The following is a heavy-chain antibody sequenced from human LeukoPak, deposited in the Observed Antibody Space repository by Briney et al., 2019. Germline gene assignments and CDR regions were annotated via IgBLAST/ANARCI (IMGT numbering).Heavy chain of an antibody. CDR3: ARGYTNQISNWFDA. CDR2: INPSGGST. J-gene: IGHJ5*02. CDR1: EYTFTSYY. D-gene: IGHD2-8*01. V-gene: IGHV1-46*01. Sequence: ASVKVSCKASEYTFTSYYMHWVRQAPGQGLEWMGIINPSGGSTSYAQKFQGRVTLTRDMSTSTVYMELSSLTSEDMAVYYCARGYTNQISNWFDAWGQGTLVTVSS.